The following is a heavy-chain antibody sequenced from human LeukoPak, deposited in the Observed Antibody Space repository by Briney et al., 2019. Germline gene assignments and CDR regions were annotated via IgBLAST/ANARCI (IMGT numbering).Heavy chain of an antibody. CDR1: GGSFSGYY. CDR3: ARGNVDSAMVTGYYFDY. CDR2: INHSRST. D-gene: IGHD5-18*01. Sequence: SETLSLTCAVYGGSFSGYYWSWIRQPPGKGLEWIGEINHSRSTNYNPSLKSQVTMSVDTSKNQFSLKLSSVTAADTGVYYCARGNVDSAMVTGYYFDYWGQGTLVTVSS. J-gene: IGHJ4*02. V-gene: IGHV4-34*01.